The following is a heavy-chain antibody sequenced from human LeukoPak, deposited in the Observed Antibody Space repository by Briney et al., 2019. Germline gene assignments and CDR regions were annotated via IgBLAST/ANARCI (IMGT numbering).Heavy chain of an antibody. J-gene: IGHJ6*02. CDR2: IYSGGTT. Sequence: PGGSLRLSCGASGFTVNNNYMTWVRQAPGKGLEWVSVIYSGGTTYYADSVKGRFTISRDNSKNTLYLQMNSLRVDDTAVYHCARDPGIRNGMDVWGQGTTVTVSS. CDR1: GFTVNNNY. V-gene: IGHV3-53*01. D-gene: IGHD2/OR15-2a*01. CDR3: ARDPGIRNGMDV.